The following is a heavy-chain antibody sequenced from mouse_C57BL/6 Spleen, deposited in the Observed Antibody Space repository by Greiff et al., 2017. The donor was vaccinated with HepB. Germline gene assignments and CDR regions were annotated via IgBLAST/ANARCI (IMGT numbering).Heavy chain of an antibody. D-gene: IGHD2-4*01. CDR1: GYTFTSYW. J-gene: IGHJ2*01. CDR3: ARYPHYYDYLDY. V-gene: IGHV1-61*01. CDR2: IYPSDSET. Sequence: QVQLKQPGAELVRPGSSVKLSCKASGYTFTSYWMDWVKQRPGQGLEWIGNIYPSDSETHYNQKFKDKATLTVDKSSSTAYMQLSSLTSEDSAVYYCARYPHYYDYLDYWGQGTTLTVSS.